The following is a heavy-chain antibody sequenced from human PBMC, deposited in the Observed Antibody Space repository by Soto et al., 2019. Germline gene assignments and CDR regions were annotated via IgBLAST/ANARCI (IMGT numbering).Heavy chain of an antibody. D-gene: IGHD6-19*01. Sequence: ASVKVSCKASGGTFSSYAISWVRQAPGQGLEWMGGIIPIFGTANYAQKFQGRVTITADESTSTAYMELSSLRSEDTAVYYCARDKSGIAVAGTWFDPWGQGTLVTVSS. V-gene: IGHV1-69*13. CDR3: ARDKSGIAVAGTWFDP. CDR2: IIPIFGTA. CDR1: GGTFSSYA. J-gene: IGHJ5*02.